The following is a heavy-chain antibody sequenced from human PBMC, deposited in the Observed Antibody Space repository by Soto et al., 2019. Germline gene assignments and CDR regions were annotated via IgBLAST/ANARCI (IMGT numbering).Heavy chain of an antibody. D-gene: IGHD3-10*01. V-gene: IGHV3-21*01. CDR1: EYSFTRYT. Sequence: GGSLRLSCVASEYSFTRYTIYWVRQAPGKGLEWVSSISSSSSYIYYADSVKGRFTISRDNARTSVYLQMNSLRAEDTAVYYCVRDYFPSGSLYNVRSAFDDWGQGTEVTVSS. CDR2: ISSSSSYI. CDR3: VRDYFPSGSLYNVRSAFDD. J-gene: IGHJ3*01.